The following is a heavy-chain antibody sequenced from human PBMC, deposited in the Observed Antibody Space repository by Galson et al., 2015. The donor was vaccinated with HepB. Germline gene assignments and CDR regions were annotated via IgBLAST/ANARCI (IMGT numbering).Heavy chain of an antibody. CDR3: ARARYSTSPPDS. Sequence: SVKVSCKASGYTFNSHGISWVRQAPGQGLEWMGWISGYNTNTDYAQKFQGRVTLTTDTSTRTAYMELRSLGSDDMAVYYCARARYSTSPPDSWGQGTLVAVSS. CDR1: GYTFNSHG. CDR2: ISGYNTNT. J-gene: IGHJ5*01. D-gene: IGHD5-12*01. V-gene: IGHV1-18*03.